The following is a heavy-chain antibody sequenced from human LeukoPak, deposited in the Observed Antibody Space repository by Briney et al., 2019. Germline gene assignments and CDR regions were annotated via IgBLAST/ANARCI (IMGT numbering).Heavy chain of an antibody. CDR1: GFTFSSYA. Sequence: PGGSLRLSCAAYGFTFSSYAMSWVRQAPGKGLEWASVISGSGGTTYSADSVKGRFTISRDNSKNTLYLQMNSLRAEDTAAYYCARERGSSGGNTNGYFDYWGQGALVTVSS. V-gene: IGHV3-23*01. CDR3: ARERGSSGGNTNGYFDY. J-gene: IGHJ4*02. CDR2: ISGSGGTT. D-gene: IGHD4-23*01.